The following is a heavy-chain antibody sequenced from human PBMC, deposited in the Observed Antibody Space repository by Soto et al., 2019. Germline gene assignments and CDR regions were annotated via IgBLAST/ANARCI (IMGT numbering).Heavy chain of an antibody. Sequence: VQLLESGGGLVQPEGSLRLACTESVLTFNHYAMSWVRQAPGQALELVSAVRGRGGSTKYADSVKGRFIISRENTNSTLYRQMDSFRGDDTAVYYCAKDSTVTTSLYFSYYGFDVWGQGTTVTVSS. CDR1: VLTFNHYA. J-gene: IGHJ6*01. CDR2: VRGRGGST. V-gene: IGHV3-23*01. CDR3: AKDSTVTTSLYFSYYGFDV. D-gene: IGHD4-17*01.